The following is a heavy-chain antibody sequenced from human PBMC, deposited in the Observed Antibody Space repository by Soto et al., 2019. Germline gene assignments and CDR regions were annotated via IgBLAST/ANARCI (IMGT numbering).Heavy chain of an antibody. CDR1: GGSISSGDYY. J-gene: IGHJ6*04. Sequence: SETLSLTCTVSGGSISSGDYYWSWIRQPPGKGLEWIGYIYYSGSTYYNPSLKSRVTISVDTSKNQFSLKLSSVTAADTAVYYCARDQIGSSPLYYYYGMDVWGKGTTVPVSS. CDR3: ARDQIGSSPLYYYYGMDV. CDR2: IYYSGST. D-gene: IGHD6-6*01. V-gene: IGHV4-30-4*01.